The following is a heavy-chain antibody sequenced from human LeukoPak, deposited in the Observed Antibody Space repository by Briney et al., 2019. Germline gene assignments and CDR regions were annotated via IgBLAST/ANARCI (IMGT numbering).Heavy chain of an antibody. Sequence: GGSLRLSCAASGFTFSSYAMSWVRQAPGKGLEWVAVISYDGSNKYYADSVKGRFTISRDNSKNTLYLQMNSLRAEDTAVYFCATYMSGWPEYFQHWGQGTLVTVSS. CDR3: ATYMSGWPEYFQH. CDR2: ISYDGSNK. J-gene: IGHJ1*01. CDR1: GFTFSSYA. V-gene: IGHV3-30-3*01. D-gene: IGHD6-19*01.